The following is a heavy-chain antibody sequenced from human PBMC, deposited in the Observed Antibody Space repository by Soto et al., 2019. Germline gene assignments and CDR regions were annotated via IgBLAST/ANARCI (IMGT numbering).Heavy chain of an antibody. CDR3: ARGRLMWLAYYGMDV. Sequence: PGGSLRLSCAASGFTFSDYYMSWIRQAPGKGLEWVSYISSSSSYTNYADSVKGRFTISRDNAKNSLYLQMNSLRAEDTAVYYCARGRLMWLAYYGMDVWGQGTTVTVSS. D-gene: IGHD6-19*01. CDR1: GFTFSDYY. V-gene: IGHV3-11*05. CDR2: ISSSSSYT. J-gene: IGHJ6*02.